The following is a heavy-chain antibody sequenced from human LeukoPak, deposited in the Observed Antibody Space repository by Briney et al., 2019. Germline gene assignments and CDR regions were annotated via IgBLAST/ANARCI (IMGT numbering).Heavy chain of an antibody. D-gene: IGHD1-14*01. V-gene: IGHV4-38-2*02. CDR3: ARHHDSYYYYYIDV. J-gene: IGHJ6*03. CDR1: GYSISNGYY. CDR2: LYHSDSV. Sequence: SETLSLTCTVSGYSISNGYYWVWIRQPPGKGLEWIGSLYHSDSVYYNTALKSRISMSVDTSKNQFSLKLRFVTAADTAVYYCARHHDSYYYYYIDVCGSGTTVTVSS.